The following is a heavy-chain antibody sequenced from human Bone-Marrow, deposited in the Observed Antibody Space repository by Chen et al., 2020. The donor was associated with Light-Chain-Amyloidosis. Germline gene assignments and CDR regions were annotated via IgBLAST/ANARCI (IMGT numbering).Heavy chain of an antibody. Sequence: QVQLQESGPGLVKPSETLFLTCGVSGYSISSGSYWGWIRQPPGKGLEWIGYVFYGGGTSYNPSLKSRVSISVDTSKNQVSLKMSSVTAADTAVYYCAKVWLDAFNLWGPGTMVTVSS. CDR1: GYSISSGSY. D-gene: IGHD5-12*01. CDR3: AKVWLDAFNL. V-gene: IGHV4-59*01. J-gene: IGHJ3*01. CDR2: VFYGGGT.